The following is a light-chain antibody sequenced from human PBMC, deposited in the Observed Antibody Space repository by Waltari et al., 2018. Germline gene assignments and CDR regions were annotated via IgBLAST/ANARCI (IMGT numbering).Light chain of an antibody. V-gene: IGLV3-25*02. CDR2: HEA. J-gene: IGLJ2*01. CDR1: ALPKQY. Sequence: SYELTQPPSVSVSPGQTARITCSGDALPKQYSYWYQPKPGQAPVLLKYHEAERPSGTRERFAGSSSGTIVTLTISGVQAEEEADYYCQSADSSGTYVIFAGGTRLTVL. CDR3: QSADSSGTYVI.